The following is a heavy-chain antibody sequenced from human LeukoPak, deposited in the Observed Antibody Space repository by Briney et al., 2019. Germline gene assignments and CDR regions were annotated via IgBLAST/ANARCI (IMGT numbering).Heavy chain of an antibody. D-gene: IGHD2-2*01. Sequence: GGSLRLSCAASGFTFSSYAMSWVRQAPGEGLEWVSAISGSGGSTYYADSVKGRFTISRDNSKNTLYLQMNSLRAEDTAVYYCAKEPRVVPAAIEGYWGQGTLVTVSS. CDR3: AKEPRVVPAAIEGY. CDR1: GFTFSSYA. V-gene: IGHV3-23*01. CDR2: ISGSGGST. J-gene: IGHJ4*02.